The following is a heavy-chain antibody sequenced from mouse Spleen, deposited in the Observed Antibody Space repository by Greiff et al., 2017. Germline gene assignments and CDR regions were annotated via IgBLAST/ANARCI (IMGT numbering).Heavy chain of an antibody. CDR1: GYTFTSYW. CDR2: IYPGSGST. D-gene: IGHD2-5*01. V-gene: IGHV1-55*01. Sequence: VQLQQSGAELVKPGASVKMSCKASGYTFTSYWITWVKQRPGQGLEWIGDIYPGSGSTNYNEKFKSKATLTVDTSSSTAYMQLSSLTSEDSAVYYCAREYSNYGYFDYWGQGTTLTVSS. CDR3: AREYSNYGYFDY. J-gene: IGHJ2*01.